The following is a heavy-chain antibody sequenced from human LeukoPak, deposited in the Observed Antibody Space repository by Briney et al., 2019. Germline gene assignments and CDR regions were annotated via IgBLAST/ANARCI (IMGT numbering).Heavy chain of an antibody. J-gene: IGHJ4*02. CDR2: IYYSGST. V-gene: IGHV4-31*03. Sequence: TLSLTCTVSGGSISSGGYYWSWIRQHPGKGLEWIGYIYYSGSTYYNPSLKSRVTISVDTSKNQFSLKLSSVTAADTAVYYCARADSYGSRIDYWGQGTLVTVSS. D-gene: IGHD5-18*01. CDR1: GGSISSGGYY. CDR3: ARADSYGSRIDY.